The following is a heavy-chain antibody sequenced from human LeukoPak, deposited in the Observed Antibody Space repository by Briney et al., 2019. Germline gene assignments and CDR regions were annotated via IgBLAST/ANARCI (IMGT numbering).Heavy chain of an antibody. CDR3: ARPRPAARNPLDI. D-gene: IGHD2-2*01. J-gene: IGHJ3*02. CDR1: GFTFSSYS. V-gene: IGHV3-21*01. Sequence: GGSLRFSCAASGFTFSSYSMNWVRQAPGKGLEWVSSISSSSSYIYYADSVKGRFTISRDNAKNSLYLQMNSLRAEDTAVYYCARPRPAARNPLDIWGQGTMVTVAS. CDR2: ISSSSSYI.